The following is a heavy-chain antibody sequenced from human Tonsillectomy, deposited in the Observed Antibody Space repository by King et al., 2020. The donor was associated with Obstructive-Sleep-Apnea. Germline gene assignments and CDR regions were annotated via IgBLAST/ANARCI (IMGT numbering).Heavy chain of an antibody. D-gene: IGHD2-2*01. CDR3: ARDQDCRSTSCFFGMDV. Sequence: VQLVESGGGLVQPGGSLRLSCAASGFTFSSYWMHWVRQAPGKGLVWVSRINSDGSTTTYADSVKGRFTISRDNAKNTLHLQMSSLRAEDTAVYFCARDQDCRSTSCFFGMDVWGQGPTVTVSS. CDR1: GFTFSSYW. CDR2: INSDGSTT. V-gene: IGHV3-74*01. J-gene: IGHJ6*02.